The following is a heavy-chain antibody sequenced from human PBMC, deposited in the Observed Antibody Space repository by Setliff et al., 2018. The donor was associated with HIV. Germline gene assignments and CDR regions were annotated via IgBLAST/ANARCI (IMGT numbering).Heavy chain of an antibody. CDR1: GFRFRSYW. D-gene: IGHD3-10*01. Sequence: PGGSLRLSCAASGFRFRSYWMSWVRQAPGKGLESVANVKQDGTETLYVDSVKGRFTISRDNANNLVYLQMNSLRVEDTAVYYCARDYLYYSLYNGSPVYGMDVWGQGTTVTVSS. CDR3: ARDYLYYSLYNGSPVYGMDV. J-gene: IGHJ6*02. CDR2: VKQDGTET. V-gene: IGHV3-7*01.